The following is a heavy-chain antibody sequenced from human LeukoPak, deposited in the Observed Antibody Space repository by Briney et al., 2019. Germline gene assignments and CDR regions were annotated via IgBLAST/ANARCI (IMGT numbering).Heavy chain of an antibody. J-gene: IGHJ4*02. CDR3: ARGGDWSWYDY. Sequence: GGSLRLSCAASGLTFRNHDMSWVRQAPGKGLEWVSGISRGADKTYYADSVKGRFTISRDNSKNTLSLQMNSLRVEDTAIYYCARGGDWSWYDYWGQGTLVPVSS. CDR2: ISRGADKT. D-gene: IGHD2-21*02. CDR1: GLTFRNHD. V-gene: IGHV3-23*01.